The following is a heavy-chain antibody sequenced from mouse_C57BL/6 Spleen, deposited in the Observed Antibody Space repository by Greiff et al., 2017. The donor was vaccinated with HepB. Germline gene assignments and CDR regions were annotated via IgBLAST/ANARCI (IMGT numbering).Heavy chain of an antibody. CDR2: INSDGGRT. CDR3: ARHDGSSPWFAY. J-gene: IGHJ3*01. D-gene: IGHD1-1*01. Sequence: EVKLMESGGGLVQPGESLKLSCESNKYEFPSHDMSWVRKTPEKRLELVAAINSDGGRTYYPDTMERRFIISRDNTKKTLYLQMSSLRSEDTALYYCARHDGSSPWFAYWGQGTLVTVSA. CDR1: KYEFPSHD. V-gene: IGHV5-2*01.